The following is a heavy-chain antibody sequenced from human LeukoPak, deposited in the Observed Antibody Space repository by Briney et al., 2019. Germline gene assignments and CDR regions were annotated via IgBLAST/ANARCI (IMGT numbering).Heavy chain of an antibody. D-gene: IGHD2-2*01. CDR2: TYYRSKWFN. CDR3: ARGDQAFDY. J-gene: IGHJ4*02. V-gene: IGHV6-1*01. CDR1: GDSVSGNSVV. Sequence: SQTLSLTCAISGDSVSGNSVVWNWIRQSPSRGLEWLGRTYYRSKWFNDYAVSVKSRMSINPDTSKNQFSLHLSSVTPEDTAVYYCARGDQAFDYWGQGTLVTVSS.